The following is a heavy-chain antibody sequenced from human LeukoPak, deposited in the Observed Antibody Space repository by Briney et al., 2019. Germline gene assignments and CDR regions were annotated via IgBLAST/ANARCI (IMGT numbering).Heavy chain of an antibody. CDR3: ARDRLDGRSYYDSSGYVWFDP. V-gene: IGHV1-2*02. Sequence: GSVKVSCKASGYTFTGYYMHWVRQAPGQGLEWMGWINPNSGGTNYAQKFQGRVTMTRDTSISTAYMELSRLRSDDTAVYYCARDRLDGRSYYDSSGYVWFDPWGQGTLVTVSS. D-gene: IGHD3-22*01. CDR1: GYTFTGYY. CDR2: INPNSGGT. J-gene: IGHJ5*02.